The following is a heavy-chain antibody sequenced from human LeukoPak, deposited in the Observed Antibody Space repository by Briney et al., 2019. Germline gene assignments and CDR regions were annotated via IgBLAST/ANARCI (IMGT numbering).Heavy chain of an antibody. Sequence: GGSLRLTCAASGFTFSSYAMSWVRQAPGKGLEWVSAISYSGGSTYYADSVKGRFTISRDNSKNTLYLQMNSLRAEDTAVYYCAKSYNGYESKPDYWGQGTLVTVSS. CDR1: GFTFSSYA. J-gene: IGHJ4*02. D-gene: IGHD5-12*01. CDR3: AKSYNGYESKPDY. V-gene: IGHV3-23*01. CDR2: ISYSGGST.